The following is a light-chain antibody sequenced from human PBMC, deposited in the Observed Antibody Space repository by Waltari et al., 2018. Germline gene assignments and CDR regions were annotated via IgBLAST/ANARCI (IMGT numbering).Light chain of an antibody. V-gene: IGLV3-1*01. CDR1: QLGDNS. Sequence: SYELIQPPSVSVSPGQTASITCSGDQLGDNSVCWYQQRPGQSPVLVIYQDRKRPSGIPERFSGSNSGNTATLTISGTQAMDEADYYCQAWDSNSAYVFGTGTKVTVL. CDR2: QDR. J-gene: IGLJ1*01. CDR3: QAWDSNSAYV.